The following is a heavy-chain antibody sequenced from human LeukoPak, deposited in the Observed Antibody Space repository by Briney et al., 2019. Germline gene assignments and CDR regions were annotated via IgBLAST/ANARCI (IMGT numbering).Heavy chain of an antibody. CDR2: IIPIFGTA. D-gene: IGHD6-6*01. CDR1: GGTFSSYA. Sequence: SAKVSCRASGGTFSSYAISWVRQAPGQGLEWMGGIIPIFGTANYAQKFQGRVTITAYESTSTAYMELSSLRSEDTAVYYCARDQGLLVPNYYFDYWGQGTLVTVSS. J-gene: IGHJ4*02. V-gene: IGHV1-69*01. CDR3: ARDQGLLVPNYYFDY.